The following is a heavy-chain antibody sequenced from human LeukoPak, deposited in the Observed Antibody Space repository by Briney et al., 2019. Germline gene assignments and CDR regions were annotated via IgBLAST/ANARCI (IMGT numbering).Heavy chain of an antibody. Sequence: SETLSLTCTVSGGSISSYYWSWIRQPAGKGLEWIGRIYTSGSTNYNPSLKSRVTMSVDTSKNQFSLKLSSVTAADTGVYYCARGSGSSGYLRRLDYWGQGTLVTVSS. D-gene: IGHD3-22*01. V-gene: IGHV4-4*07. CDR2: IYTSGST. J-gene: IGHJ4*02. CDR1: GGSISSYY. CDR3: ARGSGSSGYLRRLDY.